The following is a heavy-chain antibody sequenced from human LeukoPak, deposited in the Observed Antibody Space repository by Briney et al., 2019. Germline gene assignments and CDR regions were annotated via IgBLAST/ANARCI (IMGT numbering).Heavy chain of an antibody. J-gene: IGHJ1*01. CDR2: ISAYNGNT. Sequence: ASVEVSCKASGGTFRSFAISWVRQAPGQGLEWMGWISAYNGNTNYAQKLQDRVTMTTDTSTSTAYMELRSLRSDDTAVYYCARASTTTVTTRYFQHWGQGTLVIVSS. V-gene: IGHV1-18*01. D-gene: IGHD4-17*01. CDR3: ARASTTTVTTRYFQH. CDR1: GGTFRSFA.